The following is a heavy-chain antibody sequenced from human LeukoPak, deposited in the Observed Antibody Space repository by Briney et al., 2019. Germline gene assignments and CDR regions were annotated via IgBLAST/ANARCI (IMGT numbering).Heavy chain of an antibody. D-gene: IGHD2-2*01. CDR3: AKEKVVVVPAAIPYGMDV. J-gene: IGHJ6*02. CDR1: GFTFSSYA. CDR2: ISGNGGST. V-gene: IGHV3-23*01. Sequence: GGSLRLSCAASGFTFSSYAMSWVRQAPGKGLEWVSTISGNGGSTYYADSVKGRFTISRDNSKNTLYLQMNSLRAEDTAVYYCAKEKVVVVPAAIPYGMDVWGQGTTVTVSS.